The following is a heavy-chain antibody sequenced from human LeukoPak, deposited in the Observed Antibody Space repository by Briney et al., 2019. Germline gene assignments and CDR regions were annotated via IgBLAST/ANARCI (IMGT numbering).Heavy chain of an antibody. CDR3: ARDNTVTTYDAFDI. CDR1: GGTFSSYA. V-gene: IGHV1-69*13. CDR2: IIPIFGTA. D-gene: IGHD4-17*01. J-gene: IGHJ3*02. Sequence: SVKVSCKASGGTFSSYAISWVRQAPGQGLEWMGGIIPIFGTANYAQKFQGRVTITADESTSTAYMELSSLRSEDTAVYYCARDNTVTTYDAFDIWGQGTMVTVSS.